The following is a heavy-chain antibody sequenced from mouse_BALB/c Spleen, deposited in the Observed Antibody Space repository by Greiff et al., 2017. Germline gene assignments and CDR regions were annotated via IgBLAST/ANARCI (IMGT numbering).Heavy chain of an antibody. D-gene: IGHD4-1*02. V-gene: IGHV1-4*01. J-gene: IGHJ3*01. CDR2: INPSSGYT. CDR3: ARPTGTAWFAD. Sequence: QVQLKQSGAELARPGASVKMSCKASGYTFTSYTMHWVKQRPGQGLEWIGYINPSSGYTNYNQKFKDKATLTADKSSSTAYMQLSSLTSEDSAVYYCARPTGTAWFADWGQGTLVTVSA. CDR1: GYTFTSYT.